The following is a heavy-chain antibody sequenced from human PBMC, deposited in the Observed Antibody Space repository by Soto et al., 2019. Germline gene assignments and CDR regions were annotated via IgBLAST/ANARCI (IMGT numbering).Heavy chain of an antibody. V-gene: IGHV1-69*12. CDR1: GGTFSSYA. CDR2: IIPIFGTA. J-gene: IGHJ6*02. CDR3: ARDDSFPPYYYGMDV. Sequence: QVQLVQSGAEVKKPGSSVKVSCKASGGTFSSYAISWVRQAPGQGLEWMGGIIPIFGTANYAQKFQGRVTINADESTSTAYMELSSLRAEDTSVYYYARDDSFPPYYYGMDVWGQGTTVTVSS. D-gene: IGHD3-9*01.